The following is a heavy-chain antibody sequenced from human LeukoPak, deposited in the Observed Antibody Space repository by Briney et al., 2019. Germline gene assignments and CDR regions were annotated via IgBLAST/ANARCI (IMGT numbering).Heavy chain of an antibody. Sequence: GGSLRLSCAVSGFTVSNNYMSWVRQAPGKGLEWVSVIYSGDSTYYADSVKGRFTISRDNSKNTLYLQMNSLRDEDTAVYYCARGQYQVLSYYYMDVWGKGTTVTVSS. CDR3: ARGQYQVLSYYYMDV. J-gene: IGHJ6*03. V-gene: IGHV3-66*02. CDR2: IYSGDST. D-gene: IGHD2-2*01. CDR1: GFTVSNNY.